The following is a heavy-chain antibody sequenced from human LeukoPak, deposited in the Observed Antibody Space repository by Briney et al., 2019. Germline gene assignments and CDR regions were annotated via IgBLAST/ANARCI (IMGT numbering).Heavy chain of an antibody. CDR3: ASVEGDYYAFDI. D-gene: IGHD4-17*01. CDR1: GGTFSSYA. V-gene: IGHV1-69*05. Sequence: SVKVSCKASGGTFSSYAISWVRQAPGQGLEWMGGIIPIFGTENYAQKFQGRVTITTDESTSTAYMELSSLRSEDTAVYYCASVEGDYYAFDIWGQGTMVTVPS. J-gene: IGHJ3*02. CDR2: IIPIFGTE.